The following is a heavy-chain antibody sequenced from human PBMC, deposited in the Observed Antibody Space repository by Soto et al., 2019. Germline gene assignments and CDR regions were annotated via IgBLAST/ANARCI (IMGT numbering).Heavy chain of an antibody. D-gene: IGHD1-26*01. CDR1: RFSFTNAW. CDR2: IKSKTDGGTA. CDR3: STDIGIYGLDI. V-gene: IGHV3-15*01. Sequence: EVQLVESGGGFVQPGGSLRLSCVASRFSFTNAWMSWVRQAPGKGPEWVGRIKSKTDGGTADYAAPVKGRVIISRDDSQNTLYMHMDSLKPEDTALYHCSTDIGIYGLDICGQGTTVTVSS. J-gene: IGHJ6*02.